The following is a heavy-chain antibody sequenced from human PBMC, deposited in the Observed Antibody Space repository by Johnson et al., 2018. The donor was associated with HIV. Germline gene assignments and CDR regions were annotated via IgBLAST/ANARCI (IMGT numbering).Heavy chain of an antibody. D-gene: IGHD3-16*02. CDR3: TTAIVIDAFDI. V-gene: IGHV3-49*04. CDR1: GFTSGDYS. Sequence: VQLVESGGGLVQTGRSLRLSCIGFGFTSGDYSMNWVRQAPGRGLEWVGFIRSKAYGGTPEYAASVKGRFTISGDDSKNTLFLQMSSLKTDDTAVYYCTTAIVIDAFDIWGQGTMVTVSS. J-gene: IGHJ3*02. CDR2: IRSKAYGGTP.